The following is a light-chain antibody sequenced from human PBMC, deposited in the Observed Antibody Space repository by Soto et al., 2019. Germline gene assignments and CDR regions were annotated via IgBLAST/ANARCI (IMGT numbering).Light chain of an antibody. V-gene: IGLV2-14*03. CDR2: EVS. Sequence: QSALAQPASVSGSPGQSITISCTGTSSDVGAYDFVSWYQQHPDKAPKLMIYEVSNRPSGVSYRFSGSKSVNTATLTISGLPAEDEADYYCSSYTTSSTRVFGTGTKLTVL. J-gene: IGLJ1*01. CDR3: SSYTTSSTRV. CDR1: SSDVGAYDF.